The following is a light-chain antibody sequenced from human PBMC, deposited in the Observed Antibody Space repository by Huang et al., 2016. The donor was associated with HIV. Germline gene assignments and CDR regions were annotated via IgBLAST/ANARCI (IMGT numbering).Light chain of an antibody. J-gene: IGKJ1*01. V-gene: IGKV3-15*01. CDR2: AAS. CDR1: KNVGSN. CDR3: QQYNTWPPWA. Sequence: EVLMTQSPDILSVSPGDRATFSCRASKNVGSNLAWYQQRPGQAPRLLIYAASTRATCVPARFSGGGSGTEFTLTISRLQSEDFATYYCQQYNTWPPWAFGQGTTVEI.